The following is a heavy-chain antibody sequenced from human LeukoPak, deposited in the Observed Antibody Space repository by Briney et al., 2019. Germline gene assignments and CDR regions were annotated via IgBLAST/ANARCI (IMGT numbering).Heavy chain of an antibody. J-gene: IGHJ4*02. CDR3: ARGKYSFDY. CDR2: ISSSGSTI. Sequence: GGSLRLSCAASGFTFSDSYMCWIRQAPGKGLEYISYISSSGSTIYYADSVKGRFTLSRDNAKNSLSLEMNSLRAEDTAVYYCARGKYSFDYWGQGTLVTVSS. CDR1: GFTFSDSY. V-gene: IGHV3-11*01.